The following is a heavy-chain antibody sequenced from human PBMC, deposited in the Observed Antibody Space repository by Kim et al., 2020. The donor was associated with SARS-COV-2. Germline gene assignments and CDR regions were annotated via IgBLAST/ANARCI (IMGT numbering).Heavy chain of an antibody. CDR3: TTRPPGAYYGHEPHDAFDI. J-gene: IGHJ3*02. CDR1: GFTFGDYA. V-gene: IGHV3-49*03. Sequence: GGSLRLSCTASGFTFGDYAMSWFRQAPGKGLEWVGFIRSKAYGGTTEYAASVKGRFTISRDDSKSIAYLQMNSLKTEDTAVYYCTTRPPGAYYGHEPHDAFDIWGQGTMVTVSS. D-gene: IGHD1-26*01. CDR2: IRSKAYGGTT.